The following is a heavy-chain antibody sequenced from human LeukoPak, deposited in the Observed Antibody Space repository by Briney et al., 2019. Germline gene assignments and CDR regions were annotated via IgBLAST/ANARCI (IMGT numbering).Heavy chain of an antibody. D-gene: IGHD4-17*01. J-gene: IGHJ4*02. Sequence: GGSLRLSCSVSGFTFSSYAMHWVRQAPGKGLEYVSVIRSDGVDVHYTDSVKGRFTISRDNSKNTLYLQMNSLRAEDTAVYYCAKDRGTTVTTTEGFGYWGQGTLVTVSS. CDR2: IRSDGVDV. CDR1: GFTFSSYA. V-gene: IGHV3-64*04. CDR3: AKDRGTTVTTTEGFGY.